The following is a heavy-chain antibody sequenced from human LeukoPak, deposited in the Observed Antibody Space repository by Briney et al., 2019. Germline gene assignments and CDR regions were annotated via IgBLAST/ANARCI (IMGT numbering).Heavy chain of an antibody. CDR3: ARAGGSTVSHSDY. CDR2: ISSSTSYI. D-gene: IGHD4-17*01. J-gene: IGHJ4*02. CDR1: GFTFSSYS. Sequence: PGGSLRLSCAASGFTFSSYSMNWIRQAPGKGLEWVSSISSSTSYIYHADSVKGRFTISKDNAKSSLYLQMNSLRAEDTAVYYCARAGGSTVSHSDYWGQGTLVTVSS. V-gene: IGHV3-21*01.